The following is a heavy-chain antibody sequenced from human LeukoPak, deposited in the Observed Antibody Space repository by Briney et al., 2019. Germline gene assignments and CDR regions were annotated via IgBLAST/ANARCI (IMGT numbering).Heavy chain of an antibody. CDR3: TRVAQSGPTGWFDP. CDR2: IRYDGSNK. CDR1: GFTFSSYA. D-gene: IGHD1-1*01. J-gene: IGHJ5*02. Sequence: GGSLRLSCAASGFTFSSYAMHWVRQAPGKGLEWVAFIRYDGSNKYYADSVKGRFTISRDNPGNVMYLQMDSLRAEDTAVYYCTRVAQSGPTGWFDPWGQGTLVTVSS. V-gene: IGHV3-30*02.